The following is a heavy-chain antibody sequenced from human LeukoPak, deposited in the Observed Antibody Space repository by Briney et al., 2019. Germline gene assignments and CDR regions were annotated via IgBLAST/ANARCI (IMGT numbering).Heavy chain of an antibody. CDR2: INHSGST. CDR1: GGSFSGYY. Sequence: PSETLSLTCAVYGGSFSGYYWSWIRQPPGKGLEWIGEINHSGSTNYNPSLKSRVTISVDTSKNQFSLKLSSVTAADTAVYYCARGSVRQGFGELLSTKKNYFDYWGQGTLVTVSS. J-gene: IGHJ4*02. D-gene: IGHD3-10*01. V-gene: IGHV4-34*01. CDR3: ARGSVRQGFGELLSTKKNYFDY.